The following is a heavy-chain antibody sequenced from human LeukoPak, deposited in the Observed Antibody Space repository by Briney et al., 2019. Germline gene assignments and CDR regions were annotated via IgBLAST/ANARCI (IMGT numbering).Heavy chain of an antibody. V-gene: IGHV4-39*07. J-gene: IGHJ2*01. CDR1: GGSISSSSYY. D-gene: IGHD4-17*01. Sequence: SETLSLTCTVSGGSISSSSYYWGWIRQPPGKGLEWIGSIYYSGSTYYNPSLKSRVTISVDKSKNQFSLELSSVTAADTAVYYCARGTVTTGWYFDLWGRGTLVTVSS. CDR2: IYYSGST. CDR3: ARGTVTTGWYFDL.